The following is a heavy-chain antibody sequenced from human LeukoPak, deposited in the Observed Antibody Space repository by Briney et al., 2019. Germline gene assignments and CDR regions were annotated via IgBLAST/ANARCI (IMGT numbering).Heavy chain of an antibody. CDR3: ARGSLELSAFDI. CDR1: GYIFSTHD. J-gene: IGHJ3*02. CDR2: INPNSGGT. V-gene: IGHV1-2*02. D-gene: IGHD1-7*01. Sequence: ASVKVSCKTSGYIFSTHDINWVRQAPGQGLEWMGWINPNSGGTNYAQKFQGRVTMTRDTSISTAYMELSRLRSDDTAVYYCARGSLELSAFDIWGQGTMVTVSS.